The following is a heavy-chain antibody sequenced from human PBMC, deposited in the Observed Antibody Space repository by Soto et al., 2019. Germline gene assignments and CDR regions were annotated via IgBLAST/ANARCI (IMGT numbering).Heavy chain of an antibody. Sequence: SVKVSCKVSGFTFITSTVQWVRQARGQPLEWIGWIVVGSGNTIYAQKFQERVTFTRDESTSTAYMELSSLRSEDTGVYYCAAGEYHDTSGYSSDYWGQGTQVTVSS. CDR1: GFTFITST. CDR3: AAGEYHDTSGYSSDY. V-gene: IGHV1-58*01. J-gene: IGHJ4*02. CDR2: IVVGSGNT. D-gene: IGHD3-3*01.